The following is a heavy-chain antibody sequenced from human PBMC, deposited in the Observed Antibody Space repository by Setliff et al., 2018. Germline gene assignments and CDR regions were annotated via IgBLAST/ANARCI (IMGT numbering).Heavy chain of an antibody. Sequence: PGGSLILSCAASGFAFNTYWMHWVRQVPGKGLGWVARINGDGSVANYADAVNGRFTISRANAKNSLYLPMNSVRAEDTAVYYCARDGGEYWGQGTLVTVSS. D-gene: IGHD3-16*01. J-gene: IGHJ4*02. CDR1: GFAFNTYW. CDR3: ARDGGEY. CDR2: INGDGSVA. V-gene: IGHV3-74*01.